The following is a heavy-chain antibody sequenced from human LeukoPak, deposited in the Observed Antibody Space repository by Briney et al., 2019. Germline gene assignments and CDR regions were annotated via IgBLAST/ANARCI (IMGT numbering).Heavy chain of an antibody. CDR2: ITSSGRTI. J-gene: IGHJ4*02. V-gene: IGHV3-11*01. CDR3: AKDRRNTAMVN. Sequence: GGSLRLSCAASGFTFSDYYMSWIRQAPGKGLEWISYITSSGRTIYSTDSVKGRFTISRDNAKNSLYLQMNSLRAEDTAVYYCAKDRRNTAMVNWGQGTLVTVSS. D-gene: IGHD5-18*01. CDR1: GFTFSDYY.